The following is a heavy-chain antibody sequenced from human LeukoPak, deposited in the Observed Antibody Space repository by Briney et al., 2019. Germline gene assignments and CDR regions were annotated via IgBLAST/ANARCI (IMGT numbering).Heavy chain of an antibody. D-gene: IGHD2-8*01. Sequence: GESLKISCKGSGYNFTIYWIGWVRQMPGKGLEWMGIIYPGDSDTRYSPSFQGQVTISADKSISTAYLQWSSLKASDTAMYYCARRRLDCTNGVCYYYMDVWGKGTTVTVSS. V-gene: IGHV5-51*01. CDR2: IYPGDSDT. CDR3: ARRRLDCTNGVCYYYMDV. J-gene: IGHJ6*03. CDR1: GYNFTIYW.